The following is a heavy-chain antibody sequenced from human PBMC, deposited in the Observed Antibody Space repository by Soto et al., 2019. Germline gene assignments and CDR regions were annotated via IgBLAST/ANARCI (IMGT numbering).Heavy chain of an antibody. J-gene: IGHJ4*02. D-gene: IGHD3-10*01. CDR3: ATAIEAPFINYDY. CDR1: GFTFSNYW. Sequence: EVQLVESGGDLVQPGGSLSLSCVASGFTFSNYWMNWVRQAPGMGLEWVAGIKEDASEKNYVDSVKGRFSISRDNAKISLFLQLNSLRAEDAAVYYCATAIEAPFINYDYWCQGTLVTVSS. V-gene: IGHV3-7*01. CDR2: IKEDASEK.